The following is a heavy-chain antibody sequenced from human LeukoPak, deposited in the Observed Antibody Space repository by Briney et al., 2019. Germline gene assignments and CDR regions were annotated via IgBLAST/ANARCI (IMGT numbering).Heavy chain of an antibody. CDR3: AKHLGSHSFLFYYMDV. CDR1: QFTFSRFA. V-gene: IGHV3-23*01. J-gene: IGHJ6*03. D-gene: IGHD2-21*01. CDR2: LSGSGTAT. Sequence: GGSLRLSCEASQFTFSRFAMSWIRQAPGTGLEWVSNLSGSGTATYYADSVKGRFTTSRDNSKDTLYLQMDNLRADDTAVYYCAKHLGSHSFLFYYMDVWGTGTSVIVSS.